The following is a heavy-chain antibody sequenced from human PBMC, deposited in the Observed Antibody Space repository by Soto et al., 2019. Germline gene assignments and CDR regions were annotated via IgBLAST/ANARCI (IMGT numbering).Heavy chain of an antibody. CDR1: GGTFRRDA. V-gene: IGHV1-69*01. Sequence: QVQLVQSGAEVKKPGSSVKVSCKAAGGTFRRDAFSWVRQAPGQGLEWMGGILPMFSTGNYAQRFQDRVTIPADESTSTVYMELSSLRTEDTAMYYCARDYTTWGQGTLVTVSS. CDR3: ARDYTT. D-gene: IGHD1-1*01. J-gene: IGHJ4*02. CDR2: ILPMFSTG.